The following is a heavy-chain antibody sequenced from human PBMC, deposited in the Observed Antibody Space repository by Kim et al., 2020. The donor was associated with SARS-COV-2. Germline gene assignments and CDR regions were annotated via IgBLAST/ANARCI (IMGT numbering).Heavy chain of an antibody. V-gene: IGHV3-15*01. CDR1: GFTFSNAW. CDR2: IKSKTDGGTT. J-gene: IGHJ6*02. D-gene: IGHD6-6*01. CDR3: TRDGTLAARHNYYYYGMDV. Sequence: GGSLRLSCAASGFTFSNAWMSWVRQAPGKGLEWVGRIKSKTDGGTTDYAAPVKGRFTISRDDSKNTLYLQMNSLKTEDTAVYYCTRDGTLAARHNYYYYGMDVWGQGTTVTVSS.